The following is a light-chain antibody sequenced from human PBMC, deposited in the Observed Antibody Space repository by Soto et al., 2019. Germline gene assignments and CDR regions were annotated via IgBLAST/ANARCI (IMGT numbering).Light chain of an antibody. CDR2: DAS. V-gene: IGKV1-5*01. CDR3: QQYKSYSRT. CDR1: QSISTW. J-gene: IGKJ1*01. Sequence: DIQMTLSSSTLSASDSDRVTITCRASQSISTWLAWYQQKPGKAPKLLIYDASSLESGVPSRISGSGSGTEFTLTISSLQPDDFASYYCQQYKSYSRTFGQGTRWIS.